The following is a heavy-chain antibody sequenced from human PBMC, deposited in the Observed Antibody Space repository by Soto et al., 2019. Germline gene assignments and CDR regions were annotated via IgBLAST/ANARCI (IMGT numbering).Heavy chain of an antibody. D-gene: IGHD1-7*01. CDR1: GFTFRSYG. CDR2: ISESGSST. V-gene: IGHV3-23*01. Sequence: VQLLESGGGLVQPGGSLRLSCAASGFTFRSYGMSWVRQAPGKGLEWVSGISESGSSTTYADSVKGRFTISRDNSKNTLFLQMNTLRAEDTAIYYCAKRELDDNWGQGTLFTVSS. J-gene: IGHJ4*02. CDR3: AKRELDDN.